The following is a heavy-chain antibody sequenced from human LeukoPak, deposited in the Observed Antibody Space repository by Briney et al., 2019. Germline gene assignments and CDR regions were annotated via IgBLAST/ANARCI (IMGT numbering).Heavy chain of an antibody. D-gene: IGHD3-22*01. Sequence: GASVKVSCKASGYTFSAYYIHWVRQAPGQGLDWVGWINPTNGATTYAEKFQGRVTMTTDTSTNTVYMELRWLTSDDTAVYFCARPRIESGGYYYGHWGQGTLVTVSS. V-gene: IGHV1-2*02. J-gene: IGHJ4*02. CDR2: INPTNGAT. CDR3: ARPRIESGGYYYGH. CDR1: GYTFSAYY.